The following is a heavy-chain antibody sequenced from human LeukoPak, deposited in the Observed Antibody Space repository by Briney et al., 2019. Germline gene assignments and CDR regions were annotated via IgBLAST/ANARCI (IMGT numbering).Heavy chain of an antibody. Sequence: ASVKVSCKASGYTFTDNYIHWVRQAPGQGLEWMGWINPLSGGPMYAQKFQGRVTMTRDTSLSTAYIELNGLKSDDTAIYYCAREGIKIFGGWAPSDPWGQGTLVTVS. V-gene: IGHV1-2*02. J-gene: IGHJ5*02. CDR3: AREGIKIFGGWAPSDP. D-gene: IGHD3-3*01. CDR1: GYTFTDNY. CDR2: INPLSGGP.